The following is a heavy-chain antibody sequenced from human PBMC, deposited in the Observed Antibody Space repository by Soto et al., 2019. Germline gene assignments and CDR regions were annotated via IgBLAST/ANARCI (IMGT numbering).Heavy chain of an antibody. CDR3: ARDRPGDEGDGFDI. V-gene: IGHV3-53*02. Sequence: EVQLVETGGGLIQPGGSLRLSCAASGLTVSSNYMNWVRQAPGKGLEWVSVLYSGGSTHYAGSVKGRFIISRDNSKNTLYLQMNSLRVEDTAVYYCARDRPGDEGDGFDIWGHGTMLTVSS. D-gene: IGHD2-21*01. J-gene: IGHJ3*02. CDR2: LYSGGST. CDR1: GLTVSSNY.